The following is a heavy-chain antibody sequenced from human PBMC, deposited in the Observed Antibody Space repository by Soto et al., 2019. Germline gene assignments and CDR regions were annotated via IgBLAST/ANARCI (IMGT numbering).Heavy chain of an antibody. D-gene: IGHD2-21*02. CDR2: VIPVLTTT. V-gene: IGHV1-69*08. Sequence: QVQLVQSGAEVKKPGSSVRVSCRSSGDTFSSYIVNWLRLAPGRGLEWMGRVIPVLTTTDYAQNFRGRVTISAERSTNTVYLYLSSLRSDDTDVYYCARRRYCGYDCYHKHYYGTDVWGQGSLVTVAS. CDR1: GDTFSSYI. CDR3: ARRRYCGYDCYHKHYYGTDV. J-gene: IGHJ6*02.